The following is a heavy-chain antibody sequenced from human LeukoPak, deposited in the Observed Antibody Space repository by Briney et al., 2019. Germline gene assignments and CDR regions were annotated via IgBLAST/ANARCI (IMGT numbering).Heavy chain of an antibody. CDR1: GFTFSSYA. D-gene: IGHD1-1*01. CDR3: ARDMGNWNEVRTSTNWFDP. CDR2: IWYDGSNK. Sequence: PGGSLRLSCAASGFTFSSYAMSWVRQAPGKGLEWVAVIWYDGSNKYYADSVKGRFTISRDNSKNTLYLQMNSLRAEDTGVYYCARDMGNWNEVRTSTNWFDPWGQGTLVTVSS. V-gene: IGHV3-33*08. J-gene: IGHJ5*02.